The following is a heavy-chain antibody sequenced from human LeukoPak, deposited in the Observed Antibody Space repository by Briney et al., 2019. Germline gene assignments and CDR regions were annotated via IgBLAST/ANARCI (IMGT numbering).Heavy chain of an antibody. CDR3: ARMTHTLGATYSHFDY. CDR1: GYTFTGYY. V-gene: IGHV1-2*02. CDR2: INPNSGGT. D-gene: IGHD3-16*01. Sequence: ASVKVSCKASGYTFTGYYMHWVRQAPGQGLEWMGWINPNSGGTNYAQKFQGRVTMTRDTSISTAYMELTSLTSDDTAVYYCARMTHTLGATYSHFDYWGQGTLVTVSS. J-gene: IGHJ4*02.